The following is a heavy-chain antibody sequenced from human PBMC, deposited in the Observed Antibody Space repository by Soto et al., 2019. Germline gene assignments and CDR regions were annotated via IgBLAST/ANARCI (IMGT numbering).Heavy chain of an antibody. J-gene: IGHJ6*03. V-gene: IGHV3-66*01. Sequence: EVQLVESGGGLVQPGGSLRLSCAASGFTVSSNYMSWVRQAPGKGLEWVSVIYSGGSTYYADSVKGRFTISRDNSKNTLYLQMNSLRAEDTAVYYCARDVPSYYYDFWSGYFPTSMDVWGKGTTVTVSS. CDR1: GFTVSSNY. CDR3: ARDVPSYYYDFWSGYFPTSMDV. CDR2: IYSGGST. D-gene: IGHD3-3*01.